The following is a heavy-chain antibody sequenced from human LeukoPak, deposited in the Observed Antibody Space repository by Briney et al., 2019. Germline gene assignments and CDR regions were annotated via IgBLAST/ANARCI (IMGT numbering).Heavy chain of an antibody. Sequence: GGCLRLSCAASGFTFSSYGMHWVRQAPGKGLEWVAFIRYDGSNKYYADSAKGRFTISRDNSKNTLYLQMNSLRAEDTAVYYCAKPDYPNCYYYYYMDVWGKGTTVTVSS. CDR2: IRYDGSNK. D-gene: IGHD4-11*01. CDR1: GFTFSSYG. CDR3: AKPDYPNCYYYYYMDV. J-gene: IGHJ6*03. V-gene: IGHV3-30*02.